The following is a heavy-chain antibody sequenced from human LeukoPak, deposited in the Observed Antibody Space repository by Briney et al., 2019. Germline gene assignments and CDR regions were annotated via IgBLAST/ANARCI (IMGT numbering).Heavy chain of an antibody. CDR2: IYTSGST. CDR3: AREYSSRWSNWFDP. D-gene: IGHD6-13*01. CDR1: GGSISSYY. Sequence: SETLSLTCTVSGGSISSYYWSWIRQPAGKGLEWIGRIYTSGSTNYNPSLKSRVTMSVDTSKNQFSLKLSSVTAADTAVYYCAREYSSRWSNWFDPWGQGTLVTVSS. J-gene: IGHJ5*02. V-gene: IGHV4-4*07.